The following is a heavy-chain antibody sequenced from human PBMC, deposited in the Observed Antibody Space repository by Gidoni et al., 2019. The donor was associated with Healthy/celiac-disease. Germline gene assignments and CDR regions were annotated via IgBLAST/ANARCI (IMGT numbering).Heavy chain of an antibody. CDR3: ASGVYGGNWYYFDY. D-gene: IGHD2-15*01. J-gene: IGHJ4*02. CDR1: GLPFSRYA. CDR2: ISGSGGST. V-gene: IGHV3-23*01. Sequence: EVQLLESGGGLVRTGGSRRLACAASGLPFSRYAMCWVRQAPGKGPEWGSAISGSGGSTYYADSVKGRFTISRDNSKNTLYLQMNSLRAEDTAVYYCASGVYGGNWYYFDYWGQGTLVTVSS.